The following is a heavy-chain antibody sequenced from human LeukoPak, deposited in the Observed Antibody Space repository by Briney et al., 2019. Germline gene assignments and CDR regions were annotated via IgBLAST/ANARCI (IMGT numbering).Heavy chain of an antibody. CDR2: IKQDGSEK. CDR1: GFTFSSYW. J-gene: IGHJ4*02. Sequence: PGGSLRLSCAASGFTFSSYWMSWVRQAPGKGLEWVANIKQDGSEKYYVDSVKGRFTISRDNAKNSLYLQMNSLRAEDTAVYYCASFSFGELLGYFDYWGQGTLVTVSS. CDR3: ASFSFGELLGYFDY. V-gene: IGHV3-7*01. D-gene: IGHD3-10*01.